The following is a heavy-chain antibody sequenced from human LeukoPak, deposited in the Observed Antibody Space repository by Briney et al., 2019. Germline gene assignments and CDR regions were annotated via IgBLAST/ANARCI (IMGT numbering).Heavy chain of an antibody. CDR1: GFTFSSYA. D-gene: IGHD3-22*01. Sequence: GGSLRLSCAASGFTFSSYAMSWVRQAPGKGLEWVSAISGSGGSTYYADSVKGRFTTSRDNSKNTLYLQMNSLRAEDTAVYYCAKDAMWLRIPYYFDYWGQGTLVTVSS. CDR3: AKDAMWLRIPYYFDY. V-gene: IGHV3-23*01. J-gene: IGHJ4*02. CDR2: ISGSGGST.